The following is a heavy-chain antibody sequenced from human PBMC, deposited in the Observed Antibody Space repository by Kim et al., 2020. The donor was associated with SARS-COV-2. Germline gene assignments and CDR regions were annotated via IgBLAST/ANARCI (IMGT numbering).Heavy chain of an antibody. V-gene: IGHV4-31*02. J-gene: IGHJ4*02. Sequence: STYYNPSLKSRVTISVDTSKNQFSLKLSSVTAADTAVYYCARDRFGYFDYWGQGTLVTVSS. D-gene: IGHD3-16*01. CDR3: ARDRFGYFDY. CDR2: ST.